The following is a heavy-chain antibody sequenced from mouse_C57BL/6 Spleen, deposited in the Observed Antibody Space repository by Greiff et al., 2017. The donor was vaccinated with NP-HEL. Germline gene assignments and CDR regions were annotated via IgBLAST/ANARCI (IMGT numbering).Heavy chain of an antibody. Sequence: VQLQQSVAELVRPGASVKLSCTASGFNIKNTYMHWVKQRPEQGLEWIGRIDPANGNTKYAPKFQGKATITAATSSNTAYLQLSSLTSEDTAIYYCARCPDYYGSSYWYFDVWGTGTTVTVSS. CDR2: IDPANGNT. CDR3: ARCPDYYGSSYWYFDV. D-gene: IGHD1-1*01. CDR1: GFNIKNTY. V-gene: IGHV14-3*01. J-gene: IGHJ1*03.